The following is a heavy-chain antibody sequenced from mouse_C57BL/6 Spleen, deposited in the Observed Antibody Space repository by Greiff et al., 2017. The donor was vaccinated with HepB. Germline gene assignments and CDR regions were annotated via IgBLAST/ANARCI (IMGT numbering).Heavy chain of an antibody. D-gene: IGHD2-2*01. Sequence: EVMLVESGGGLVKPGGSLKLSCAASGFTFSSYAMSWVRQTPEKRLEWVATISDGGSYTYYPDNVKGRFTISRDNAKNSLYLQMSHLKSEDTAMYYCARDLAAMVKTDAMDTWGQGTTVTVSS. J-gene: IGHJ4*01. CDR1: GFTFSSYA. V-gene: IGHV5-4*01. CDR3: ARDLAAMVKTDAMDT. CDR2: ISDGGSYT.